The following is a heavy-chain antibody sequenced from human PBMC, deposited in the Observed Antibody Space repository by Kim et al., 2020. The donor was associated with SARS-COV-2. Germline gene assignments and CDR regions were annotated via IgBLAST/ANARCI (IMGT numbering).Heavy chain of an antibody. CDR3: ARYPGIAVAGTQGDY. D-gene: IGHD6-19*01. V-gene: IGHV1-8*01. Sequence: QKFQGRVTMTRNTSISTAYMELSSLRSEDTAVYYCARYPGIAVAGTQGDYWGQGTLVTVSS. J-gene: IGHJ4*02.